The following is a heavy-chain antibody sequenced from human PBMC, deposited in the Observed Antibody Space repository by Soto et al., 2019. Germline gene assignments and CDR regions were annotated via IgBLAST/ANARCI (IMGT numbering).Heavy chain of an antibody. CDR1: GGSMHSSNYY. D-gene: IGHD2-21*01. CDR3: GGGPTIVMEHTVVHRNYYFDS. V-gene: IGHV4-39*01. CDR2: FYYTWTP. Sequence: SETLSLTCSLSGGSMHSSNYYWFWIRHTPRRGLDCIGRFYYTWTPYYNPSLQSRVTMSADTSKNQFSRSLRSLTATDTALYFCGGGPTIVMEHTVVHRNYYFDSWGQGRLVTVS. J-gene: IGHJ4*01.